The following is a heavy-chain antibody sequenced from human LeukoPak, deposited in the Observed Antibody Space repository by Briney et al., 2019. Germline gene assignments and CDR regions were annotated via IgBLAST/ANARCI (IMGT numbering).Heavy chain of an antibody. CDR2: IYYSGST. V-gene: IGHV4-39*07. J-gene: IGHJ4*02. CDR1: GGSISSYY. D-gene: IGHD4-23*01. Sequence: PSETLSLTCTVSGGSISSYYWGWIRQPPGKGLEWIGSIYYSGSTYYNPSLKSRVTISVDTSKNQFSLKLSSVTAADTAVYYCASGTTVVTPGYWGQGTLVTVSS. CDR3: ASGTTVVTPGY.